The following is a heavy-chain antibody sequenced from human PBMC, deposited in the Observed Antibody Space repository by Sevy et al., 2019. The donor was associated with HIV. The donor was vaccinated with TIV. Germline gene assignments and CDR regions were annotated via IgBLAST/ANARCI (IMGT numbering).Heavy chain of an antibody. CDR1: GFIFSRYC. Sequence: GGSLRLSCKASGFIFSRYCVHWVRQAPGKGLEWVASIYNDGKTKYYGDSVKGRFTISRDDSKNTLYMQMDSLRADDTAVYYCARASGSDWYIDYWGQGTLVTVSS. CDR3: ARASGSDWYIDY. D-gene: IGHD2-21*02. V-gene: IGHV3-33*01. J-gene: IGHJ4*02. CDR2: IYNDGKTK.